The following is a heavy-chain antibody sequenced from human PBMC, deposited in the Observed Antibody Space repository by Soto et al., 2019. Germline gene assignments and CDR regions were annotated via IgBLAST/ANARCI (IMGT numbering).Heavy chain of an antibody. CDR2: IYYSGST. D-gene: IGHD5-12*01. CDR3: PRRGGYDPLGYYYYMDV. CDR1: GGSISSYY. J-gene: IGHJ6*03. Sequence: SETLSLTYTVSGGSISSYYWSWIRQPPGKGLEWIGYIYYSGSTNYNPSLKSRVTISVDASKNQFSLKLSSVTAADTDVYYCPRRGGYDPLGYYYYMDVWGNGTTVTVSS. V-gene: IGHV4-59*08.